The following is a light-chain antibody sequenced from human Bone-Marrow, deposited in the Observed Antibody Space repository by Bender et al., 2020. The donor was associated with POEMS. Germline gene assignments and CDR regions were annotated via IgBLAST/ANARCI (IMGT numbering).Light chain of an antibody. J-gene: IGLJ3*02. CDR1: SSDIGTFDL. CDR3: QSYDNSLGGWV. Sequence: QSVLTQPPSVSGSPGQSITISCTGTSSDIGTFDLVSWYQQTPGTAPQLIIYEVNRPSGVPDRFSGSKSGNTAFLTISGLQAEDEGDYYCQSYDNSLGGWVFGGGTKLTVL. CDR2: EV. V-gene: IGLV2-18*02.